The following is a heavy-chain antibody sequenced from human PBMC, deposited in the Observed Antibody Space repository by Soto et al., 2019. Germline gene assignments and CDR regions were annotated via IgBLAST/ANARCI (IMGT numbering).Heavy chain of an antibody. D-gene: IGHD2-2*01. CDR2: VSGNGAVT. CDR3: AKVPASLKTFDY. Sequence: EVQLLDSGGGLAQPGGSLRLSCEASGFTFGNYAMNWVRQAPGKGREWVSTVSGNGAVTYYADSVKGRFTISRDNSRSTLYLQMNNLRAEDTAIYFCAKVPASLKTFDYWGQGTLVTVSS. V-gene: IGHV3-23*01. J-gene: IGHJ4*02. CDR1: GFTFGNYA.